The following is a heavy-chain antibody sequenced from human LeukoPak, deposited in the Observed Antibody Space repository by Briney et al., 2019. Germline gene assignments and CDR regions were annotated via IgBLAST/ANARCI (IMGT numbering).Heavy chain of an antibody. V-gene: IGHV4-39*07. CDR3: ARGEMATIEDAFDI. J-gene: IGHJ3*02. Sequence: SETLSLTCTVSGGSISSSSYYWGWIRQPPGKGLEWIGSIYYSGSTYYNPSLKSRVTISVDTSKNQFSLRLSSVTAADTAVYYCARGEMATIEDAFDIWGQGTMVTVSS. CDR1: GGSISSSSYY. CDR2: IYYSGST. D-gene: IGHD5-24*01.